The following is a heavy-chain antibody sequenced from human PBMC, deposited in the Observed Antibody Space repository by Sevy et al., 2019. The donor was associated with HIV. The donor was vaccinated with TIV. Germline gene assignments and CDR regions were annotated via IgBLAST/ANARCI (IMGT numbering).Heavy chain of an antibody. V-gene: IGHV3-7*01. D-gene: IGHD3-10*01. Sequence: GGSLRLSCAASGFTFSSYWMSWVRQAPGKGLEWVANIKQDGSEKYYVDSVKGRFTISRDNAKNSLYLQMNSLRAEDTVVYYCARDYITMVRGVKEDVWGQGTTVTVSS. J-gene: IGHJ6*02. CDR3: ARDYITMVRGVKEDV. CDR2: IKQDGSEK. CDR1: GFTFSSYW.